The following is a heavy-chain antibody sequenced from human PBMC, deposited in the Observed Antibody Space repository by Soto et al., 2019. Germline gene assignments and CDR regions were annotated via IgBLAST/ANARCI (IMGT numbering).Heavy chain of an antibody. CDR1: GGSFSGDY. Sequence: SETLSLTCAVYGGSFSGDYWSWIRQPPGKGLEWIGEINHSGSTNYNPSLKSRVTISVDTSKNQFSLKLSSVTAADTAVYYCARGSKGPYCSSTSCYRILGGFDPWGQGTLVTVSS. J-gene: IGHJ5*02. V-gene: IGHV4-34*01. CDR3: ARGSKGPYCSSTSCYRILGGFDP. D-gene: IGHD2-2*01. CDR2: INHSGST.